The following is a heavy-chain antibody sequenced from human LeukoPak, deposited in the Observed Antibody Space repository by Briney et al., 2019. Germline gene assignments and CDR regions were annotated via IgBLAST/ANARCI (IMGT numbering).Heavy chain of an antibody. Sequence: GGSLRLSCAASGFTFRSYGMHWVRQAPGKGLEWVAVLSYDGSNKYYADSVKGRFTISRDNSKNTLYLQMDSLRAEDTAVYYCAKVGYCSGGSCYSGGGLDPWGQGTLVIVSS. D-gene: IGHD2-15*01. CDR3: AKVGYCSGGSCYSGGGLDP. CDR2: LSYDGSNK. CDR1: GFTFRSYG. V-gene: IGHV3-30*18. J-gene: IGHJ5*02.